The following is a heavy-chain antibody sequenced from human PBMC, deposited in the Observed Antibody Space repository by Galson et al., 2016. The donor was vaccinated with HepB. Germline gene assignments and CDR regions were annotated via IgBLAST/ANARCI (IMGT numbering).Heavy chain of an antibody. J-gene: IGHJ3*02. CDR1: GGSITTTDW. CDR2: VYHDGNT. CDR3: ARDCTGGTCKSGDYDTFDI. V-gene: IGHV4-4*02. Sequence: ETLSLTCAVSGGSITTTDWWSWVRQPPGKGLEWIGEVYHDGNTFYDPSVGSRVTISIDKSKNEFYLNLRSVTAADTAVYYCARDCTGGTCKSGDYDTFDIWGQGTVVTVSS. D-gene: IGHD2-8*02.